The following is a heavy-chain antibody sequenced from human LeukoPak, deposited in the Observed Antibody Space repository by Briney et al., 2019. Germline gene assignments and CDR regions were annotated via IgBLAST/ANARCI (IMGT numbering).Heavy chain of an antibody. CDR2: ISYDGSNK. J-gene: IGHJ3*02. CDR3: AKDWPRGGSNDAFDI. Sequence: GRSLRLSCAASGFTFSSYGMHWVRQAPGKGLEWVAVISYDGSNKYYADSVKGRFTISRDNSKNTLYLQMNSLRAEDTAVYYCAKDWPRGGSNDAFDIWGQGTMATVSS. CDR1: GFTFSSYG. V-gene: IGHV3-30*18. D-gene: IGHD2-15*01.